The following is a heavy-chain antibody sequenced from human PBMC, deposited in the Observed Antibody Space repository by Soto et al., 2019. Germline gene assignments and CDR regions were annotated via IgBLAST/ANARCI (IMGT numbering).Heavy chain of an antibody. CDR1: GYTFYSHS. CDR3: ARCIQGDYYYGMDV. V-gene: IGHV1-18*01. Sequence: QAQLVQSGAEVKKPGASVKVSCKASGYTFYSHSISWVRQAPGQGLEWMGRINADYGNTQDAQKFRGRVTMTTDTSTTTVYMELTNLRSDDTAVYYCARCIQGDYYYGMDVWGQGTTVTVSS. J-gene: IGHJ6*02. CDR2: INADYGNT. D-gene: IGHD5-18*01.